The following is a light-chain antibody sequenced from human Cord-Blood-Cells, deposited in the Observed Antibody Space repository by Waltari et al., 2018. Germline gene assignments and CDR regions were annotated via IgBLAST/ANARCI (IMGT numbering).Light chain of an antibody. V-gene: IGLV2-8*01. CDR3: SSYAGSNNLV. CDR2: EVS. CDR1: SSDVGGDTY. J-gene: IGLJ2*01. Sequence: QSALTQPPSASGSPGQSVPISCTGPSSDVGGDTYVSWYQHHPGKAPKLMIYEVSKRPSGVPDRFSGSKSGNTASLTVSGLQAEDEADYYCSSYAGSNNLVFGGGTKLTVL.